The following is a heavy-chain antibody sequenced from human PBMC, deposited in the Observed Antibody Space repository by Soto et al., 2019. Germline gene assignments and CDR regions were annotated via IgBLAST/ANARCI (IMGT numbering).Heavy chain of an antibody. CDR1: GYTFTSYY. Sequence: GASVKVSCKASGYTFTSYYMHWVRQAPGQGLEWLGIINPSGGSTSYAQKFQGRVTMTRDTSTSTVYMELSSLRYEDTAEYYCTRGWLYVFCSVYPNDAFDIWGQGTMVPVS. CDR2: INPSGGST. J-gene: IGHJ3*02. CDR3: TRGWLYVFCSVYPNDAFDI. D-gene: IGHD3-3*01. V-gene: IGHV1-46*01.